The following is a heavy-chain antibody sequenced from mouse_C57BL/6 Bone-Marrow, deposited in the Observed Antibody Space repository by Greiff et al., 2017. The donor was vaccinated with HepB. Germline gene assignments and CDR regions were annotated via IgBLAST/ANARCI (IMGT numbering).Heavy chain of an antibody. V-gene: IGHV5-6*02. CDR3: ARQGTTVVEDWYFDG. D-gene: IGHD1-1*01. CDR2: ISSGGSYT. CDR1: GFTFSSYG. Sequence: DVMLVESGGDLVKPGGSLKLSCAASGFTFSSYGMSWVRQTPDKRLEWVATISSGGSYTYYPDSVKGRFTISRDNAKNTLYLQMSSLKSEDTAMYYCARQGTTVVEDWYFDGWGTGTTVTVSS. J-gene: IGHJ1*03.